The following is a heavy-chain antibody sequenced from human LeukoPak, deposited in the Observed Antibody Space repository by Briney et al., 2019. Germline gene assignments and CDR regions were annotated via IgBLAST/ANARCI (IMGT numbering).Heavy chain of an antibody. J-gene: IGHJ4*02. Sequence: GESLRLSCAASGFTFSSYAMHWVRQAPGKGLEWVAFIRYNGNNKYYADSVKGRFTISRDNSKNTLYLQMNSLKIEDTAVYYCTTRSRQWSGYWGQGTLVTVSS. CDR2: IRYNGNNK. D-gene: IGHD6-19*01. CDR3: TTRSRQWSGY. V-gene: IGHV3-30*02. CDR1: GFTFSSYA.